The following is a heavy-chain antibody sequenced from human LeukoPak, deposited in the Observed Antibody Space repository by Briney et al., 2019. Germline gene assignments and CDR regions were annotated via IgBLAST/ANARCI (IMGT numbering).Heavy chain of an antibody. Sequence: SVKVSCKASGGTFSSYAISWVRQAPGQGLEWMGGIIPVFGTANYAQKFQGRVTITADESTSTAYMELSSLRSEDTAVYYCARADIVATIRFDYWGQGTLVTVSS. D-gene: IGHD5-12*01. CDR3: ARADIVATIRFDY. CDR2: IIPVFGTA. CDR1: GGTFSSYA. V-gene: IGHV1-69*01. J-gene: IGHJ4*02.